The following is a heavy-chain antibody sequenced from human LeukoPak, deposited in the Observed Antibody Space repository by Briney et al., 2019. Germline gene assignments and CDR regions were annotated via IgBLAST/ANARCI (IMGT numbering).Heavy chain of an antibody. J-gene: IGHJ4*02. Sequence: GGSLRLSCAASGFTFSSYWMSWVRQAPGKGLEWVANIKQDGSEKYYVDSVKGRFTISRDNAKNSPYLQMNSLRAEDTAVYYCARYYYDSSGYYRPNFDYWGQGTLVTVSS. CDR3: ARYYYDSSGYYRPNFDY. CDR1: GFTFSSYW. D-gene: IGHD3-22*01. V-gene: IGHV3-7*01. CDR2: IKQDGSEK.